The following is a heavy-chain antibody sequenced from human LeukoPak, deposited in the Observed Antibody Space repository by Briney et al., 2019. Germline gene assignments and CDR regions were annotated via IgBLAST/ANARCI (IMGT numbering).Heavy chain of an antibody. Sequence: PGGSLRPSCAASGFTLSTYAMTWVRQAPGKGLEWVSGINSNGDEIYYADSVRGRFTISRDNSNNALYLQMDSLRAEDTAVYYCANWIGNSSRDYWGQGTLVTVSS. CDR2: INSNGDEI. J-gene: IGHJ4*02. CDR3: ANWIGNSSRDY. CDR1: GFTLSTYA. D-gene: IGHD6-6*01. V-gene: IGHV3-23*01.